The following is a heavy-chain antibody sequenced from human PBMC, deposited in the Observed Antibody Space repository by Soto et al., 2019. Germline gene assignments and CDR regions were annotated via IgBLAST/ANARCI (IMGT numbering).Heavy chain of an antibody. D-gene: IGHD6-13*01. V-gene: IGHV4-4*02. J-gene: IGHJ6*02. CDR3: ARDQQQLARGDYYGMDV. Sequence: SETLSLTCAVSGGSISSSNWWSWVRQPPGKGLEWIGEIYHSGSTNYNPSLKSRVTISVDKSKNQFSLKLSSVTAADTAVYYCARDQQQLARGDYYGMDVWGQGTTVTVSS. CDR1: GGSISSSNW. CDR2: IYHSGST.